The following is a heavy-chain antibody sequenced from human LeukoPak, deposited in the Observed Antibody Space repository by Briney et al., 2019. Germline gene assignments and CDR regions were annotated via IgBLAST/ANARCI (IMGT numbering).Heavy chain of an antibody. D-gene: IGHD3-3*01. Sequence: SEXLSLTCTVSGDSISNYYWSWLRQPPGKGLEWIGHIYYSGSTNYNPSLKSRVTISVDTSKDQFSLKLSSVTAADTAVYYCARQSGMDFDIWGQGTMVTVSS. CDR1: GDSISNYY. CDR2: IYYSGST. J-gene: IGHJ3*02. CDR3: ARQSGMDFDI. V-gene: IGHV4-59*01.